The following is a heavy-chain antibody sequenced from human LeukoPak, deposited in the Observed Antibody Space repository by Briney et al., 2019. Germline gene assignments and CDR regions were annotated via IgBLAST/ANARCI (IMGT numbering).Heavy chain of an antibody. CDR2: ITHDGNTA. CDR3: AKGLHSSGWYYFDY. V-gene: IGHV3-30-3*01. J-gene: IGHJ4*02. CDR1: GFIFSEYA. Sequence: GGSLRLSCAASGFIFSEYAMHWVRQAPGKGLDWVATITHDGNTAYYADSVKGRFTISRDSSKNTVHLQMNSLRAEDTAVYYCAKGLHSSGWYYFDYWGQGTLVTVSS. D-gene: IGHD6-19*01.